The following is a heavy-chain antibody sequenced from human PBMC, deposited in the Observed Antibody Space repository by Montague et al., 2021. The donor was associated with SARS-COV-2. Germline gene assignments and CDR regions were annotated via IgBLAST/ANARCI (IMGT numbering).Heavy chain of an antibody. CDR2: IYHSGST. V-gene: IGHV4-4*02. CDR3: ARRPLGYYYYGMDV. Sequence: SETLSLTCAVSGGSISSSNWWSWVRQPPGKGLEWIGEIYHSGSTNYNPSLKSRVTISVDKSKNQFSLKLSFVTAADTAVYYCARRPLGYYYYGMDVWGQGTTVTVSS. J-gene: IGHJ6*02. CDR1: GGSISSSNW.